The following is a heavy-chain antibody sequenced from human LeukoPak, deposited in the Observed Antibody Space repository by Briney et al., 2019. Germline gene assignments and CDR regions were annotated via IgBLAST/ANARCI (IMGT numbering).Heavy chain of an antibody. CDR3: ASTRGSGYSVYYFDN. CDR2: IYYNGAT. CDR1: GGSISSGDYY. V-gene: IGHV4-30-4*01. Sequence: SETLSLTCTVSGGSISSGDYYWSWIRQPPGRSLEWIGYIYYNGATYYNPSLKSRVTISVDMSKNQFSLRLSSVTAADTAVYYCASTRGSGYSVYYFDNWGQGALVIVSS. J-gene: IGHJ4*02. D-gene: IGHD3-22*01.